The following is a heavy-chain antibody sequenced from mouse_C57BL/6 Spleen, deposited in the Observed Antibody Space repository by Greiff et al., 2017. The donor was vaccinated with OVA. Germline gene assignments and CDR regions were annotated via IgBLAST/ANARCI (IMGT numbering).Heavy chain of an antibody. J-gene: IGHJ2*01. V-gene: IGHV1-82*01. D-gene: IGHD3-2*02. CDR1: GYAFSSSW. CDR2: IYPGDGDT. Sequence: VQLQQSGPELVKPGASVKISCKASGYAFSSSWMNWVKQRPGKGLEWIGRIYPGDGDTNYNGKFKGKATLTADKSSSTAYMQLSSLTSEDSAVYFCARPETAQGRAFDYWGQGTTLTVSS. CDR3: ARPETAQGRAFDY.